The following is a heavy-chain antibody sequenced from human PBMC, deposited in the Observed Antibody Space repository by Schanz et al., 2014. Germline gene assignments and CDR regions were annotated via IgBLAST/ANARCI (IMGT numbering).Heavy chain of an antibody. CDR2: ISPLLGVA. J-gene: IGHJ4*02. CDR3: ATCSGGTCHAKPVLDN. Sequence: QVQLVQSGAEVKKPGSSVKVSCKASGGTFSSFAIFWVRQAPGQGPQWMGRISPLLGVANYAQEFQGRLTITADTSTSTAYMELSSLRSEDTAVYYCATCSGGTCHAKPVLDNWGQGTLVTVSS. D-gene: IGHD2-15*01. V-gene: IGHV1-69*04. CDR1: GGTFSSFA.